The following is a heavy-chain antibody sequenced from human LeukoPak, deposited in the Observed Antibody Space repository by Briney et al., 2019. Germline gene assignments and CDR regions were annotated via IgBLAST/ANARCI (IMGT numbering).Heavy chain of an antibody. J-gene: IGHJ4*02. CDR1: GFTFSSYA. V-gene: IGHV3-30*04. D-gene: IGHD5-12*01. Sequence: GRSLRLSCAASGFTFSSYAMHWVRQAPGKGLEWVAVISYDGSNKYYADSVKGRFTISRDNAKNSLYLQMNSLRAEDTAVYYCARSNIVATITDYWGQGTLVTVSS. CDR2: ISYDGSNK. CDR3: ARSNIVATITDY.